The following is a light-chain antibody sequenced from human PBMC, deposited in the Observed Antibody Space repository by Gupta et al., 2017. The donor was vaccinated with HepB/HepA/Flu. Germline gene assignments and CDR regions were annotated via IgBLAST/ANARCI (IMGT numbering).Light chain of an antibody. CDR3: QQLNSSPIT. CDR1: QGISSY. V-gene: IGKV1-9*01. J-gene: IGKJ4*01. Sequence: DIQLTQSPSFLSASVGDRVTITCRATQGISSYLVWYQQKPGKAPKLLIYAASTLQSGVPSRFSGGGSGTEFTLTISSRQPEDFATYYCQQLNSSPITFGRGTKVDIK. CDR2: AAS.